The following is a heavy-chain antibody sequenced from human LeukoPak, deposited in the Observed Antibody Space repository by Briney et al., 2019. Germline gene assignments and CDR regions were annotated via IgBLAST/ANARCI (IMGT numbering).Heavy chain of an antibody. CDR1: S. J-gene: IGHJ4*02. CDR3: XXXXXSXXXXFDY. Sequence: SXXWXRQAPGXXXXGVSYISSSSSTIYYADSVKGRFTISRDNAKNXLYLQMNRLRDEDTAVYYCXXXXXSXXXXFDYWGXGXLVTVSS. V-gene: IGHV3-48*02. CDR2: ISSSSSTI.